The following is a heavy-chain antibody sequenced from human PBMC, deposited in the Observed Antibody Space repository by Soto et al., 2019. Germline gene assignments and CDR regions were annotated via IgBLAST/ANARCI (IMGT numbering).Heavy chain of an antibody. D-gene: IGHD2-15*01. CDR3: ARGRYCSGGSCYSAFDI. J-gene: IGHJ3*02. CDR1: GYTFTSYA. V-gene: IGHV1-3*01. CDR2: INGGNGNT. Sequence: ASVKVSCKASGYTFTSYAMHWVRQAPGQRLEWMGWINGGNGNTKYSQKFQVRVTITRDTSASTAYMELSSLRSEDTAVYYCARGRYCSGGSCYSAFDIWGQGTMVTVSS.